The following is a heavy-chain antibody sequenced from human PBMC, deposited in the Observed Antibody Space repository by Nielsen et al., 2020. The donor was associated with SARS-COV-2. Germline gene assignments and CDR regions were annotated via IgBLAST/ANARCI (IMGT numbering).Heavy chain of an antibody. Sequence: SVKVSCKASGGTFSSYAISWVRQAPGQGLEWMGGIIPIFGTANYAQKFQGRVTMTTDTSTSTAYMELRSLRSDDTAVYYCARAAEGSYNWNFGGSHYYGMDVWGQGTTVTVSS. CDR3: ARAAEGSYNWNFGGSHYYGMDV. CDR1: GGTFSSYA. D-gene: IGHD1-7*01. J-gene: IGHJ6*02. V-gene: IGHV1-69*05. CDR2: IIPIFGTA.